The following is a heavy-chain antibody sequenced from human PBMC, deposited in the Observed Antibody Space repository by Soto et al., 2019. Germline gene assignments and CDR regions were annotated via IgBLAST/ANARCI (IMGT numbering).Heavy chain of an antibody. J-gene: IGHJ4*02. V-gene: IGHV4-34*02. CDR3: ARGPVGGITKEGYFAH. CDR2: ISQSGTI. D-gene: IGHD3-9*01. CDR1: GGSFSGYY. Sequence: QVQLQQWGAGLLKPSETLSLTCTVYGGSFSGYYWNWIRQPPGKGLEWIGEISQSGTINYNPSLKSRVTLSVDASKSQFSLRLTSVTAADTAVYYCARGPVGGITKEGYFAHWGQGSLLTVFS.